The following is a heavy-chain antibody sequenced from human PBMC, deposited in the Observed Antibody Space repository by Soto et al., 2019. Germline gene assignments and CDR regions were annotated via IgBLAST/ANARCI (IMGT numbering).Heavy chain of an antibody. CDR3: ARGGYPAAFDS. CDR2: INTDGATI. Sequence: GGSLRLSCAASGFTLNNFWMYWVRQAPGKGPVWVSRINTDGATINYADSVKGRFTISRDTAKNTLYLQMNSLRADDTAVYYCARGGYPAAFDSWGQGTLVTVSS. J-gene: IGHJ4*02. D-gene: IGHD1-26*01. CDR1: GFTLNNFW. V-gene: IGHV3-74*01.